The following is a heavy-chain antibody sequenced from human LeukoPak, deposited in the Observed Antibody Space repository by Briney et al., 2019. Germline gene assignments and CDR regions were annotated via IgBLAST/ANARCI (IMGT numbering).Heavy chain of an antibody. D-gene: IGHD5-24*01. CDR1: GGSISSYY. V-gene: IGHV4-59*01. J-gene: IGHJ5*02. CDR3: ARDQGRDGYKGNWFDP. CDR2: IYYSGST. Sequence: SETLSLTCTVSGGSISSYYWSWIRQPPGKGLEWIGYIYYSGSTNYNPSLKSRVTISVDTSKNQFSLKLSSVTAADTAVYYCARDQGRDGYKGNWFDPWGQGTLVTVSS.